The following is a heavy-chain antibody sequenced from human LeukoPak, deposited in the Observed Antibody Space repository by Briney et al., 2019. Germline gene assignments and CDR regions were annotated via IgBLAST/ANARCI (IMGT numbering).Heavy chain of an antibody. V-gene: IGHV1-3*01. J-gene: IGHJ2*01. D-gene: IGHD3-22*01. CDR3: ARDYYDSSGYYQANRYFDL. Sequence: ASVKVSCKASGYTFTSYAMHWVRQAPGQRLEWMGWINAGNGNTKYSQKFQGRVTITRDTSASTAYMELSSLRSEDTAVYYCARDYYDSSGYYQANRYFDLWGRGTLVTVSS. CDR2: INAGNGNT. CDR1: GYTFTSYA.